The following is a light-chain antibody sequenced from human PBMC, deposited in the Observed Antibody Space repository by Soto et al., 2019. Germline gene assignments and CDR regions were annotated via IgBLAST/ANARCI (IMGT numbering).Light chain of an antibody. V-gene: IGKV3-20*01. CDR1: QSLHSSY. J-gene: IGKJ1*01. CDR3: QQYGSAPPGT. Sequence: EIVLTQSPGTLSLSPGDRATLSCRASQSLHSSYLAWYQQKPGQAPRLLIYGASSRATGIPGSFSGSGSARAFTLTISRLETEDFAVYYCQQYGSAPPGTFGQGTRVEIK. CDR2: GAS.